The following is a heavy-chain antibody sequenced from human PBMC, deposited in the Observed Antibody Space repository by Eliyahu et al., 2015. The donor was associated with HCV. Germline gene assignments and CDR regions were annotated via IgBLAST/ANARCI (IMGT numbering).Heavy chain of an antibody. CDR3: ARDWDYYDSSGYRVTDGVLDQ. CDR2: IWYDGSNE. D-gene: IGHD3-22*01. J-gene: IGHJ4*02. V-gene: IGHV3-33*01. Sequence: SSYGMHWVRQAPGKGLEWVAVIWYDGSNENYADSVKGRFTISRDNSKNTLYLQMNSLRAEDTAVYYCARDWDYYDSSGYRVTDGVLDQWGQGTLVTVSS. CDR1: SSYG.